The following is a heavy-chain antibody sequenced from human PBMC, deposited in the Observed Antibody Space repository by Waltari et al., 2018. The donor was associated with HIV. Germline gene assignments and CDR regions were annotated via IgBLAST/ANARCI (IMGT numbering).Heavy chain of an antibody. CDR1: GGSIRSSRYY. CDR2: IYYSGST. Sequence: QLQLQASGPGLVKPSETLSLTCTVAGGSIRSSRYYWGWIRQPPGQGLEWIGSIYYSGSTYYNPSLKSRVTISVDTSKNQFSLKLSSVTAADTAVYYCARLYYYDSSGYYYYFDYWGQGTLVTVSS. CDR3: ARLYYYDSSGYYYYFDY. V-gene: IGHV4-39*01. J-gene: IGHJ4*02. D-gene: IGHD3-22*01.